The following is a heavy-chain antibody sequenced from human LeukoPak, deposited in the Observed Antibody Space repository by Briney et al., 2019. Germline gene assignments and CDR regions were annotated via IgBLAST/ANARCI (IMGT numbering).Heavy chain of an antibody. CDR1: GFTFSDYY. CDR2: ISSSGSTI. CDR3: ARVVSPYAFDI. J-gene: IGHJ3*02. Sequence: GGSLRLSCAASGFTFSDYYMSWIRQAPGKGLEYVSYISSSGSTIYYADSVKGRFTLSRDNAKNSLYLQMNSLRAEDTAVYYCARVVSPYAFDIWGQGTMVTVSS. V-gene: IGHV3-11*01. D-gene: IGHD5/OR15-5a*01.